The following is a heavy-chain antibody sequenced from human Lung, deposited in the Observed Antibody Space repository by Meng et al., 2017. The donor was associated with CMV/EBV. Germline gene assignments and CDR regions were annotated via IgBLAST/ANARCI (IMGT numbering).Heavy chain of an antibody. Sequence: GGSLRLXCAASGFMFRDYPMTWVRQAPGRGLEWVALIRTRGYGATTEYAASVKGRFTVSRDDSNSIVYLQMNSLKTEDTAVYFCSSPTTLSRSVDFWGQGTXVTVSS. CDR3: SSPTTLSRSVDF. D-gene: IGHD4-11*01. CDR1: GFMFRDYP. CDR2: IRTRGYGATT. V-gene: IGHV3-49*04. J-gene: IGHJ4*02.